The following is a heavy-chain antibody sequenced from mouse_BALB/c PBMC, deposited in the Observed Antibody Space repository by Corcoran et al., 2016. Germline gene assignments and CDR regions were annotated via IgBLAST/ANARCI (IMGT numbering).Heavy chain of an antibody. J-gene: IGHJ2*01. CDR3: ARWGITTFDY. V-gene: IGHV1-18*01. CDR1: GYTFTEYN. D-gene: IGHD1-1*01. CDR2: INPRSGGT. Sequence: EVLLQQSGPELVKPGASVKIPCKASGYTFTEYNMDWVKQSHGKSLEWSGDINPRSGGTIYNQTFKGKATLTVDKSSSTAYMELRSLTSEDTAVYYCARWGITTFDYWGQGTTVTVSS.